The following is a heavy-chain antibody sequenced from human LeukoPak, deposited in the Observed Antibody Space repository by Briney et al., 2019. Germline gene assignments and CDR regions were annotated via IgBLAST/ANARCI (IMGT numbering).Heavy chain of an antibody. CDR2: INPNSGGT. J-gene: IGHJ4*02. CDR3: ASIAARPSKTYFDY. Sequence: ASVKVSCTASGYTFTGYYMHWVRQAPGQGLEWMGWINPNSGGTNYAQKFQGRVTMTRDTSISTAYMELSRLRSDDTAVYYCASIAARPSKTYFDYWGQGTLVTVSS. V-gene: IGHV1-2*02. CDR1: GYTFTGYY. D-gene: IGHD6-6*01.